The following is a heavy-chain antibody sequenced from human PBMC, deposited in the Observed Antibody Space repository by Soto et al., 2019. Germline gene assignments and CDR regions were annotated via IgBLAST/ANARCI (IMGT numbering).Heavy chain of an antibody. J-gene: IGHJ6*02. CDR2: IIPIFGTA. D-gene: IGHD3-16*01. CDR3: ASVWGGGGHSYYGMDV. Sequence: QVQLVQSGAEVKKPGSSVKVSCKASGGTFSSYAISWVRQAPGQGLEWMGGIIPIFGTANYAQKFQGRVTITADESTSTAYMGLSRLSTEDTAVYYCASVWGGGGHSYYGMDVWGQGTTVTVSS. V-gene: IGHV1-69*01. CDR1: GGTFSSYA.